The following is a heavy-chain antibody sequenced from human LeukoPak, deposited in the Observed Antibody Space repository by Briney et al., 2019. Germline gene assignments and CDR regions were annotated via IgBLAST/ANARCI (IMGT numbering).Heavy chain of an antibody. D-gene: IGHD5-12*01. CDR3: AKGGGYAPLDF. Sequence: VGSLRLSCAASGFTFSSSAMTWVRHTPGKGLEWVSAINGDGSDTIYTDSVKDRFTVSRDKSKNTLYLQMQSLRADDTAVYYCAKGGGYAPLDFWGQGTLVSVSS. V-gene: IGHV3-23*01. CDR1: GFTFSSSA. J-gene: IGHJ4*02. CDR2: INGDGSDT.